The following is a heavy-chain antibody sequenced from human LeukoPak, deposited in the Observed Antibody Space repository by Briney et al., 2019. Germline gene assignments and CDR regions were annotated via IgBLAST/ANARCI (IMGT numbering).Heavy chain of an antibody. J-gene: IGHJ4*02. CDR2: INSDGSGT. Sequence: GGSLRLSCAASGFTFSSNWMHWVRQAPGKVLLWVSRINSDGSGTSYADSVKGRFTISRDNAKNTLYLQMNSLRAEDTAVYYCAWSRDGYNYFVYWGQGTLVTVSS. CDR3: AWSRDGYNYFVY. D-gene: IGHD5-24*01. CDR1: GFTFSSNW. V-gene: IGHV3-74*01.